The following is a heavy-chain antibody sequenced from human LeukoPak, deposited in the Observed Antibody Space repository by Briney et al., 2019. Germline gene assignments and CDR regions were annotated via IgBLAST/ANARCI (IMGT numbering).Heavy chain of an antibody. Sequence: ASVKVSCKASGYTFTGYYMHWVRQAPGQGLEWMGWINPNSGGTNYAQKFQGRVTMTRDTSIGTAYMELSRLRSDDTAVYYCAREGGYSYGLNWFDPWGQGTLVTVSS. CDR3: AREGGYSYGLNWFDP. D-gene: IGHD5-18*01. V-gene: IGHV1-2*02. J-gene: IGHJ5*02. CDR2: INPNSGGT. CDR1: GYTFTGYY.